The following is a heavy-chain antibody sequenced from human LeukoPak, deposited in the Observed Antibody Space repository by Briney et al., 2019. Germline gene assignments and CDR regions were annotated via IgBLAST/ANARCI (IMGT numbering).Heavy chain of an antibody. V-gene: IGHV3-21*01. D-gene: IGHD3-10*01. CDR1: GFTFSWDQ. CDR2: ISNSGNFI. J-gene: IGHJ3*02. Sequence: GALGLSLAGFGFTFSWDQLNWVRQASGKGAGLGSFISNSGNFIKYADSVKGRFTISRDNAKNSLYLQMNSLRAEDTAIYYCTRDRALNIRAYDIWGQGTLVTVSS. CDR3: TRDRALNIRAYDI.